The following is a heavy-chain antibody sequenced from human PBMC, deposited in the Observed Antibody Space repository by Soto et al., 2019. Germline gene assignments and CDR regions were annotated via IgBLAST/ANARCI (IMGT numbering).Heavy chain of an antibody. CDR3: ARATTYYDILTGYYITWFDP. D-gene: IGHD3-9*01. V-gene: IGHV1-69*01. CDR1: GGTFSSYA. Sequence: QVQLVQSGAEVKKPGSSVKGSCKASGGTFSSYAISWVRQAPGQGLEWMGGIIPIFGTANYAQKFQGRVTITADESTSTAYMELSRLRSEDTAVYYCARATTYYDILTGYYITWFDPWGQGTLVTVS. CDR2: IIPIFGTA. J-gene: IGHJ5*02.